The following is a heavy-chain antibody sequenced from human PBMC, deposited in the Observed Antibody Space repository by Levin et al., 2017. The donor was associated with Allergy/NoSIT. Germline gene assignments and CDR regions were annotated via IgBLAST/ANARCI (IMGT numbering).Heavy chain of an antibody. CDR2: IYFSGST. J-gene: IGHJ5*02. D-gene: IGHD5-12*01. Sequence: PSETLSLTCTVSGDSISSSSYYWGWIRQPPGKGLEWVGSIYFSGSTYYNPSLKSRVTVSVDTSKNQFSLRLSSVTAADTAVYYCARSRTYSGYDPGDWFDPWGQGTLVTVSS. CDR3: ARSRTYSGYDPGDWFDP. V-gene: IGHV4-39*07. CDR1: GDSISSSSYY.